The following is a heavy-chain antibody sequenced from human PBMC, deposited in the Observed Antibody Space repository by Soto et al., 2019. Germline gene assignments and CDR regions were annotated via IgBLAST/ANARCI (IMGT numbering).Heavy chain of an antibody. J-gene: IGHJ4*02. V-gene: IGHV1-2*04. Sequence: QVQLVQSGAEVKKPGASVKVSCKASGYTFTGYYMHWVRQAPGQGLEWMGWINPNSGGTNYAQKLQGWVTMTRDTSISTAYMELSRLRSDDTAVYYCARSIAVAGEFDYWGQGTLVTVSS. CDR2: INPNSGGT. D-gene: IGHD6-19*01. CDR1: GYTFTGYY. CDR3: ARSIAVAGEFDY.